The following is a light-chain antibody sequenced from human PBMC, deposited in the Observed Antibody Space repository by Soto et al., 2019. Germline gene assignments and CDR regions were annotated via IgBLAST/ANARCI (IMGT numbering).Light chain of an antibody. CDR2: AAT. CDR1: QGVSNR. V-gene: IGKV1-17*03. CDR3: VQHNSYPWT. J-gene: IGKJ1*01. Sequence: DIQMTQSPSAMSASVGDRATITCRASQGVSNRLAWFQQKPGKVPERLIYAATLLQSGVPSRFSVSGSGTEFTLTISSLQPEDVATDYCVQHNSYPWTFGQGTKVEIK.